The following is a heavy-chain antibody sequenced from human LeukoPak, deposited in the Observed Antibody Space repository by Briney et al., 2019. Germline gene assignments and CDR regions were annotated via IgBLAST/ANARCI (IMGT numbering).Heavy chain of an antibody. CDR1: GGSISSYY. J-gene: IGHJ4*02. V-gene: IGHV4-59*01. D-gene: IGHD2-2*01. Sequence: SETLSLTCTVSGGSISSYYWSWIRQPPGKGLEWIGYIYYSGSTNYNPSLKSRVTISVDTSKNQFSLKLSSVTAADTAVYYCARVFCSSTSCNIDYWGQGTLVAVSS. CDR2: IYYSGST. CDR3: ARVFCSSTSCNIDY.